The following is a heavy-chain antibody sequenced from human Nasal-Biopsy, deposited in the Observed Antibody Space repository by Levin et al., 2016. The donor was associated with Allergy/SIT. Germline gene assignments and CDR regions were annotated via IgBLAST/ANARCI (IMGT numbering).Heavy chain of an antibody. CDR1: GFTFTDYA. J-gene: IGHJ4*02. CDR2: IGGTTNNT. Sequence: GESLKISCTASGFTFTDYAMSWVRQAPGKGLEWVSAIGGTTNNTFYADSVKGRFTISRDNSKNTLYLQMNSLRAEDTAVYFCAAEGNGDWGFGCWGQGTPVTVSS. D-gene: IGHD3/OR15-3a*01. CDR3: AAEGNGDWGFGC. V-gene: IGHV3-23*01.